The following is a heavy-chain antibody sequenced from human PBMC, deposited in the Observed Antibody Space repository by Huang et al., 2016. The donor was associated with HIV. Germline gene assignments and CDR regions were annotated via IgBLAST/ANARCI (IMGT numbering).Heavy chain of an antibody. J-gene: IGHJ6*02. Sequence: VESGGRLVQPGGSIRLSCVGSTFRFGAYWMSWVRQPPGKGLEWVANIRQDESEKYYVDSVKGRFNISRDNAKKVVFLEMNNVRVEDTATDFCATKTAGMDIWGQGTTVTVS. CDR1: TFRFGAYW. D-gene: IGHD1-7*01. CDR3: ATKTAGMDI. CDR2: IRQDESEK. V-gene: IGHV3-7*03.